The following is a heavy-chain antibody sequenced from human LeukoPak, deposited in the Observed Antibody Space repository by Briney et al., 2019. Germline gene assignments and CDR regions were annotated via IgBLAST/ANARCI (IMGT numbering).Heavy chain of an antibody. V-gene: IGHV3-23*01. CDR2: ISESGRGT. Sequence: GGSLRLSCAVSGLTFSRYAMSGVRRAPGRGVEGVSAISESGRGTYYADSVKGRFTISRDNSKDTLSLQMNSLRAEDTAVYYCAKDIAQGYTFGSIEQDYWGQGTLVTVSS. D-gene: IGHD5-18*01. CDR1: GLTFSRYA. CDR3: AKDIAQGYTFGSIEQDY. J-gene: IGHJ4*02.